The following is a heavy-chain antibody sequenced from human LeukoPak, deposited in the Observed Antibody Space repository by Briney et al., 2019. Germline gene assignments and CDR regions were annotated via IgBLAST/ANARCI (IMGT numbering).Heavy chain of an antibody. D-gene: IGHD5-12*01. V-gene: IGHV1-18*01. CDR1: GYTFTSYG. J-gene: IGHJ4*02. CDR3: ARGGYSGYDSLVHFDY. CDR2: ISAYNGNT. Sequence: ASVKVSCKASGYTFTSYGISWVRQAPGQGLEWMGWISAYNGNTNYAQKLQGRVTMTTDTSTSIAYMELRSLRSDDTAVYYCARGGYSGYDSLVHFDYWGQGTLVTVSS.